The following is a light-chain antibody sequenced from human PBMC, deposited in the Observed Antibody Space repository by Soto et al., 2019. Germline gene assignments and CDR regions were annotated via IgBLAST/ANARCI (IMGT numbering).Light chain of an antibody. J-gene: IGKJ1*01. CDR1: QSISFW. CDR2: DAS. V-gene: IGKV1-5*01. Sequence: DIPMTQSPSTLSASVGDRVTITCRASQSISFWLAWYQQKPGKAPTLLIYDASSLESGVPSRFSGSGSGTEFTLTISSLQPDDFATYYCQKYDSYSTTFGQGTKVEIK. CDR3: QKYDSYSTT.